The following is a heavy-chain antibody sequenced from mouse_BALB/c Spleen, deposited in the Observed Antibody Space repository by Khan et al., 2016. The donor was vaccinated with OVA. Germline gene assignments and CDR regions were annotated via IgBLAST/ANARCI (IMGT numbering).Heavy chain of an antibody. Sequence: EVELVESGGGLVQPGGSLRLSCATSGFTFTDYYMSWVRQPPGKALEWLGFIRNKAKGYTSDYSASVKGRFTISRDNSQSIVYLQMNTQRAEESATYCCARETVVDIYWYFDVWGAGTTVTVSS. CDR1: GFTFTDYY. D-gene: IGHD1-1*01. CDR3: ARETVVDIYWYFDV. V-gene: IGHV7-3*02. J-gene: IGHJ1*01. CDR2: IRNKAKGYTS.